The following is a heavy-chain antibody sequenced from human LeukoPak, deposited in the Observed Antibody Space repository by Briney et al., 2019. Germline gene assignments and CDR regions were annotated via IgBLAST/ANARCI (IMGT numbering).Heavy chain of an antibody. J-gene: IGHJ4*02. D-gene: IGHD2-2*01. CDR2: ISSSSSTI. CDR3: VRTSVSTSPHYFDY. Sequence: GGSLRLSCAASGFTFSSYSMNWVRQAPGKGLEWVSYISSSSSTIYYADSVKGRFTISRDNAKNSLYLQMNSLRAEDTAVYYCVRTSVSTSPHYFDYWGQGTLVTVSS. V-gene: IGHV3-48*01. CDR1: GFTFSSYS.